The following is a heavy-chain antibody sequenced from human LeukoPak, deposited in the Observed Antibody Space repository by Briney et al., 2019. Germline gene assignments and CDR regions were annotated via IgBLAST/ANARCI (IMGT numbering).Heavy chain of an antibody. D-gene: IGHD5-18*01. J-gene: IGHJ6*02. CDR1: GFTFSSYA. CDR2: ISYDGSNK. CDR3: AREAEYSYGYFLYYYGMDV. V-gene: IGHV3-30-3*01. Sequence: PGRSLRLSCAASGFTFSSYAMHWVRQAPGKGLEWVAVISYDGSNKYYADSVKGRFTISRDNSKNTLYLQMNSLRAEDTAVHYCAREAEYSYGYFLYYYGMDVWGQGTTVTVSS.